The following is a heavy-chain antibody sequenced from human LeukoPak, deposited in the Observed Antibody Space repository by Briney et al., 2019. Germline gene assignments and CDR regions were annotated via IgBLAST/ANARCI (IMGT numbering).Heavy chain of an antibody. CDR1: GFTFDDFG. CDR2: INWSGDAA. CDR3: ARDLTTYGYCSTASCYSDAFDV. V-gene: IGHV3-20*04. D-gene: IGHD2-2*01. Sequence: SGGSLRLSCAASGFTFDDFGMSWVRQVPGKGLQWVSGINWSGDAAGYGDSVKGRFTISRDNANNSLYLQMNSLRVEDTALYYCARDLTTYGYCSTASCYSDAFDVWGHGTMVTVSS. J-gene: IGHJ3*01.